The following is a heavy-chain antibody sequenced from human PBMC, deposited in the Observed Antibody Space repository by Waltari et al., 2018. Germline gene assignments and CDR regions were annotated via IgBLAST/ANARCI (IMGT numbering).Heavy chain of an antibody. CDR1: GPVFSSFS. J-gene: IGHJ4*02. Sequence: EVQLVESGGGLTQPGRSLRLSCTTSGPVFSSFSICWVRPAPGKGLEWVGFIRSKAYGGTPKYAASVRDRFTMSRDDSKSIAYLEMNSLKTEDTAMYFCTTQNTFWSWSYWGRGTLVTVSS. V-gene: IGHV3-49*04. CDR2: IRSKAYGGTP. D-gene: IGHD3-3*01. CDR3: TTQNTFWSWSY.